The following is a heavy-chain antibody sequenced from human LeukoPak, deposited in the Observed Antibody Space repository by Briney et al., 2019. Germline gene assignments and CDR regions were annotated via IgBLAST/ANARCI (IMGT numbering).Heavy chain of an antibody. V-gene: IGHV3-23*01. D-gene: IGHD4-17*01. CDR3: AKDRLSNGDPAAY. J-gene: IGHJ4*02. Sequence: GGSLRLSSAASGFTFSSSAMSWVRQAPGKGLEWVSTISGSGGSTYYADSVKGRFTISRDNSKITLYLQMNSLRAEDTAVYYCAKDRLSNGDPAAYWGQGTLVSVSS. CDR1: GFTFSSSA. CDR2: ISGSGGST.